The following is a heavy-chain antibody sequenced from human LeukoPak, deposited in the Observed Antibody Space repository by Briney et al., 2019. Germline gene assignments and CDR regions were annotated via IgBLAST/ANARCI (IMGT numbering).Heavy chain of an antibody. CDR2: ISAYNGNT. D-gene: IGHD6-13*01. CDR3: ARAPGAYDSTWEY. CDR1: GYSFTDYY. V-gene: IGHV1-18*04. J-gene: IGHJ4*02. Sequence: ASVKVSCKASGYSFTDYYMHWVRQAPGQGLEWMGWISAYNGNTNYAQKLQGRVTMTTDTSTSTAYMEVRSLRSDDTAVYYCARAPGAYDSTWEYWGQGTLVTVSS.